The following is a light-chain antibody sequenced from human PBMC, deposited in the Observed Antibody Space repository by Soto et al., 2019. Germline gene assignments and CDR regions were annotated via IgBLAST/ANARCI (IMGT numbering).Light chain of an antibody. V-gene: IGKV3-15*01. CDR3: QQYNIWWA. Sequence: EIVMTQSPATLSVSPGERATLSCRASQSVSTNLAWYQQKPGQAPRLLIHGTSTRATGVPARFSGSGSGTEFTLTISSLQSEDFAVYYCQQYNIWWAFGQGTKV. CDR2: GTS. J-gene: IGKJ1*01. CDR1: QSVSTN.